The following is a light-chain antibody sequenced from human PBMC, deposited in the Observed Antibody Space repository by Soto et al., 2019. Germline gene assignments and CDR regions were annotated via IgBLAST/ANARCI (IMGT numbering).Light chain of an antibody. Sequence: DIQLTQSPSFLSASVRDRVTITCRASQVLSSYLAWYQQKPGKAPKLLIYGVSTLQSGVPSRFSGSGSGTEFTLTISSLQPEDFATYYCQQLNTYPRTFGGGTKVEIK. CDR1: QVLSSY. CDR3: QQLNTYPRT. CDR2: GVS. V-gene: IGKV1-9*01. J-gene: IGKJ4*01.